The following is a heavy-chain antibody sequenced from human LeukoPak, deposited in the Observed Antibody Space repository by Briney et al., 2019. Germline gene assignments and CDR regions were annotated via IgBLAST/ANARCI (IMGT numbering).Heavy chain of an antibody. Sequence: SETLSLTCAVYGGSFSGYYWSWIRQPPGKGLEGIGEINHSGSTYYNPSLKSRVTISVDRSKNQFSLKLSSVTAADTAVYYCARYCSSTSCYPLRAFDIWGQGTMVTVSS. CDR1: GGSFSGYY. D-gene: IGHD2-2*01. CDR3: ARYCSSTSCYPLRAFDI. J-gene: IGHJ3*02. V-gene: IGHV4-34*01. CDR2: INHSGST.